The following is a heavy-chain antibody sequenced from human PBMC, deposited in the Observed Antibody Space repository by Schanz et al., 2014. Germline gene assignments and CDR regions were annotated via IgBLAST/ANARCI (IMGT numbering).Heavy chain of an antibody. CDR2: LSGSGGST. J-gene: IGHJ4*02. CDR1: GYRFSSHD. Sequence: EEKLLEAGGGGVQPGGSLRLSCAAPGYRFSSHDMSWVRQAPGKGLEWVSALSGSGGSTYYADSVKGRFTISRDNSKNTLYLQMNSLRAEDTAVYYCAKQIHYDILTVTRNWGQGTLVTVSS. CDR3: AKQIHYDILTVTRN. V-gene: IGHV3-23*01. D-gene: IGHD3-9*01.